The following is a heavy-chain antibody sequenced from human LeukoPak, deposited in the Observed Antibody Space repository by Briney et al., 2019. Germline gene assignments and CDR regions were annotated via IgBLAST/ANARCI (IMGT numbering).Heavy chain of an antibody. CDR2: IYYSGST. V-gene: IGHV4-59*01. CDR1: GGSISSYY. CDR3: ARGDFYYYMDV. Sequence: SETLSLTCTVSGGSISSYYWSWIRQPPGKGLEWIGYIYYSGSTNYNPSLKSRVTISIHTSRKQFSLNLSSVTAADTAVYYCARGDFYYYMDVWGKGTTVTVSS. D-gene: IGHD2-21*01. J-gene: IGHJ6*03.